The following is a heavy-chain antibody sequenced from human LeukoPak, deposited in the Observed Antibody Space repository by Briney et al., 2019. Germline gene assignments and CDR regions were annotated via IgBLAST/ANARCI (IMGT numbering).Heavy chain of an antibody. CDR3: ASAGSTGGSGYYLDY. V-gene: IGHV4-61*01. D-gene: IGHD3-22*01. J-gene: IGHJ4*02. CDR2: IYYSGST. Sequence: SETLSLTCTVSGGSVSSGSYYWSWIRQPPGKGLEWIGYIYYSGSTNYNPSLKSRVTISVDTSKNQFSLKLSSVTAADTAVYYCASAGSTGGSGYYLDYWGQGTLVTVSS. CDR1: GGSVSSGSYY.